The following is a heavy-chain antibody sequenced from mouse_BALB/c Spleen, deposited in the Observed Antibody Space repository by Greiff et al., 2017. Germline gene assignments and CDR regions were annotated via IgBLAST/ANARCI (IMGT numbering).Heavy chain of an antibody. CDR3: VRESGNLAWFAY. CDR2: IRSKSNNYAT. D-gene: IGHD2-1*01. Sequence: GGGLVQPKGSLKLSCAASGFTFNTNAMNWVRQAPGKGLEWVARIRSKSNNYATYYADSVKDRFTISRDDSQSMLYLQMNNLKTEDTAMYYCVRESGNLAWFAYWGQGTLVTVSA. CDR1: GFTFNTNA. V-gene: IGHV10S3*01. J-gene: IGHJ3*01.